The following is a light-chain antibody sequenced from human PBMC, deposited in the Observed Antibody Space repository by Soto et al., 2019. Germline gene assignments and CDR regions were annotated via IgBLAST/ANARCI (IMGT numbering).Light chain of an antibody. CDR2: WAS. CDR1: QSVLYSSNNKNY. J-gene: IGKJ2*01. CDR3: QQYYSTPLT. Sequence: DIVMTQSPDSLAVSLGERATINCKSSQSVLYSSNNKNYLAWYQQKPGHPPKLLIYWASTRKSGVPDRFSGSGSGTDFTLTISSLQAEDVAVYYCQQYYSTPLTFGQGTKLEIK. V-gene: IGKV4-1*01.